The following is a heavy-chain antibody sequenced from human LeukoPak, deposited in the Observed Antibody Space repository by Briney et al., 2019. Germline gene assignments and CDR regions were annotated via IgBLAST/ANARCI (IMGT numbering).Heavy chain of an antibody. CDR2: IYSGGST. CDR3: ARVSSGWSNDY. V-gene: IGHV3-53*01. CDR1: GFTVSSNY. D-gene: IGHD6-19*01. Sequence: PGGSLRLSCAASGFTVSSNYMSWVRQAPGKGLEWVSVIYSGGSTYYADSVKGRFNISRDNSKNTLYLQMNSLRAEDTAVYYCARVSSGWSNDYWGQGTLVTVSS. J-gene: IGHJ4*02.